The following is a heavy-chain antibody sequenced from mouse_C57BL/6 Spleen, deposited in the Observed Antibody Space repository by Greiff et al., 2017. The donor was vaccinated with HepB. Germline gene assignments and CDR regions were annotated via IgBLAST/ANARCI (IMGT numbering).Heavy chain of an antibody. CDR2: IRSKSNNYAT. V-gene: IGHV10-1*01. Sequence: EVQGVESGGGLVQPKGSLKLSCAASGFSFNTYAMNWVRQAPGKGLEWVARIRSKSNNYATYYADSVKDRFTISRDDSESMLYLQMNNLKTEDTAMYYCVRHQSYYFDYWGQGTTLTVSS. CDR1: GFSFNTYA. CDR3: VRHQSYYFDY. J-gene: IGHJ2*01.